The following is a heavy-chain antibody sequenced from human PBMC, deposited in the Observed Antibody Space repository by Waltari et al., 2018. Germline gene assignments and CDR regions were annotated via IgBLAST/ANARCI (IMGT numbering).Heavy chain of an antibody. D-gene: IGHD7-27*01. V-gene: IGHV3-7*01. CDR2: IKQDGSEK. CDR1: GFTFSSYW. Sequence: EVQLVESGGGLVQPGGSLRLSCAASGFTFSSYWMSWVRQAPGKGLEWVANIKQDGSEKYYVDSVKGRFTISRDNSKNTLYLQMNSLRAEDTAMYYCAKSRGSLVLTGEWYFDLWGRGTLVTVSS. CDR3: AKSRGSLVLTGEWYFDL. J-gene: IGHJ2*01.